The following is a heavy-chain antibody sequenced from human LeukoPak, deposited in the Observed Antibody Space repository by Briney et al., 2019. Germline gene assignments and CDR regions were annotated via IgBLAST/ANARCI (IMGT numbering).Heavy chain of an antibody. J-gene: IGHJ4*02. D-gene: IGHD3-10*01. CDR2: IYYSGST. V-gene: IGHV4-30-4*01. CDR3: AREERGVVVY. CDR1: AGSISSGDYY. Sequence: KASQTLSLTCTVSAGSISSGDYYRSWIRQPPGKGLEWIGYIYYSGSTYYNPSLKSRVTISVDTSKNQFSLKLSSVTAADTAVYYCAREERGVVVYWGQGTLVTVSS.